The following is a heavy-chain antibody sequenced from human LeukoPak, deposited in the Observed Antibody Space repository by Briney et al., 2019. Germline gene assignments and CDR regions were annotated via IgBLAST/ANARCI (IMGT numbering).Heavy chain of an antibody. CDR2: IRYDGINK. D-gene: IGHD3-10*01. V-gene: IGHV3-30*02. CDR1: GITFSDYA. CDR3: AKGGLQGTNYFDY. Sequence: GGSLRLSCAASGITFSDYAMHWDRQAPGKGLEWLAYIRYDGINKYYAESVKGRFAISRDNSKNTLSLQMNSLTDEDTAVYYCAKGGLQGTNYFDYWGQGTLVTVSS. J-gene: IGHJ4*02.